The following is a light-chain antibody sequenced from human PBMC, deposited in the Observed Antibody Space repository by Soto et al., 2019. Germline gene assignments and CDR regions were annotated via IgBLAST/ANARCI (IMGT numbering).Light chain of an antibody. Sequence: EIVLTQSPATLSVSPGERATLSCRASQSVSSNLAWYQQKPGQAPRLLIYGASTGATGIPARFSGSGSGTEFTLTISSLQSEDFAVYYCQQYYNWPPITFGQGTRLEI. CDR3: QQYYNWPPIT. J-gene: IGKJ5*01. CDR1: QSVSSN. CDR2: GAS. V-gene: IGKV3-15*01.